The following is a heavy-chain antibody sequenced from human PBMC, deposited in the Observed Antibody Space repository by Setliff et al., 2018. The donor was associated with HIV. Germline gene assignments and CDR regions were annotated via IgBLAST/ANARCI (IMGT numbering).Heavy chain of an antibody. J-gene: IGHJ4*02. CDR1: GYTFTSYG. D-gene: IGHD6-19*01. CDR3: VTAQWTVVLPAPRETHFES. V-gene: IGHV1-69*10. CDR2: IIPILGIA. Sequence: SVKVSCKASGYTFTSYGISWVRQAPGQGLEWMGGIIPILGIANYAQKFQGRVTITTDYSTDTAQIELRSLRSDDTAVYYCVTAQWTVVLPAPRETHFESWGQGTLVTVSS.